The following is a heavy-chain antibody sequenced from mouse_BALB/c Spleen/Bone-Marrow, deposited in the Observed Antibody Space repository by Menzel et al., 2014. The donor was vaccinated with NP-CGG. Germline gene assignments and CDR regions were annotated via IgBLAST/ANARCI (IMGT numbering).Heavy chain of an antibody. CDR1: GFNIKDTY. D-gene: IGHD2-1*01. J-gene: IGHJ4*01. Sequence: EVQLQQSGAELVKPGASVKLSCTASGFNIKDTYMHWVKQRPEQGLEWIGRIDPANGNTKYAPKFQGKATITADTSSNTAYLRLSSLTSEDTAVYYCARRFGNSPRDSAMVNWGRGTSVTVSS. CDR3: ARRFGNSPRDSAMVN. CDR2: IDPANGNT. V-gene: IGHV14-3*02.